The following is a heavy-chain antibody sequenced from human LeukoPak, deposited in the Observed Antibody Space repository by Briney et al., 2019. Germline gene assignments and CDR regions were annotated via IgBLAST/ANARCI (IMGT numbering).Heavy chain of an antibody. J-gene: IGHJ4*02. CDR3: ARDSRGSYLGY. V-gene: IGHV4-59*01. Sequence: SETLSLTCTVACGSISSYYWSWIRQPPGKGLEWIGYIYYSGSTNYNPSLKSRVTISVDTSKNQFSLKLSSVTAADTAVYYCARDSRGSYLGYWGQGTLVTVSS. D-gene: IGHD1-26*01. CDR1: CGSISSYY. CDR2: IYYSGST.